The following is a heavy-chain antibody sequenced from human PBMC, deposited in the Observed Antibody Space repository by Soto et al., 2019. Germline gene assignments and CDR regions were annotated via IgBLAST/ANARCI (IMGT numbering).Heavy chain of an antibody. CDR3: ARMLRGSSFDFYHYIDV. Sequence: ASVKVSCKASGYTFTSHGVSWVRQAPGQGLEWMGWISASNGDTNYAQKLQGRVTVTTDTSTSTAYMELRSLRPEDTAVYYCARMLRGSSFDFYHYIDVWGKGTTVTVPS. V-gene: IGHV1-18*01. D-gene: IGHD3-10*01. CDR1: GYTFTSHG. CDR2: ISASNGDT. J-gene: IGHJ6*03.